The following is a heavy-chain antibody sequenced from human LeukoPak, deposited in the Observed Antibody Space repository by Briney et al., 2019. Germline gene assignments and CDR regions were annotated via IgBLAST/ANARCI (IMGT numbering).Heavy chain of an antibody. Sequence: GGSLRLSCAASGFTFNSYWMHWVRQTPGEGLVWVSRIKGDGSDTLYADSVKGRFTISRDNSKNTLYLQTSSLGVDDTAVYYCARASTTVPNLLDYWGQGALVSVSS. D-gene: IGHD4-17*01. V-gene: IGHV3-74*01. J-gene: IGHJ4*02. CDR1: GFTFNSYW. CDR2: IKGDGSDT. CDR3: ARASTTVPNLLDY.